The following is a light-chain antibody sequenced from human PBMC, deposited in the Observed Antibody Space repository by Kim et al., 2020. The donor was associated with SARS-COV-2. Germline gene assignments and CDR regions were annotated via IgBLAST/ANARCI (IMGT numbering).Light chain of an antibody. CDR3: GTWDNSLNGVV. V-gene: IGLV1-51*01. CDR2: DNN. J-gene: IGLJ2*01. Sequence: QKVTISCSGRNSNIGNNYVSWYQQLPGTAPKLLIYDNNKRHSGIPDRFSGSKSGTSATLGITGLQTGDEAEYYCGTWDNSLNGVVFGGGTQLTVL. CDR1: NSNIGNNY.